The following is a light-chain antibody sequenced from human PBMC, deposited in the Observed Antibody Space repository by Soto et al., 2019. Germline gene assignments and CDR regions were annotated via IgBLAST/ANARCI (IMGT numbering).Light chain of an antibody. CDR2: AAS. CDR3: LQDYNYPYT. J-gene: IGKJ2*01. V-gene: IGKV1-6*01. CDR1: QGIRND. Sequence: AIQMTQSPSSLSASVGDRVTITCRASQGIRNDLGWYQQKPGKAPKLLIYAASSLQSGVPSRFSGGGSGTDFTLTISSLQPEDFATYYCLQDYNYPYTFGQVTKVDIK.